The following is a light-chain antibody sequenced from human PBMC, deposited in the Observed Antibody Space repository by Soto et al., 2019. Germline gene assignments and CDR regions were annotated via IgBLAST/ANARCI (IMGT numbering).Light chain of an antibody. Sequence: QSVLTQPPSASGTPGQRVTISCSGSSSNIGSNSVNWYQQLPGTAPKLLIYSNDRRPSGVPDRFSGSKSGTSASLAISGLXSEDEAXXXXAAXXDSXNGYVFGTXXXVTV. J-gene: IGLJ1*01. V-gene: IGLV1-44*01. CDR3: AAXXDSXNGYV. CDR2: SND. CDR1: SSNIGSNS.